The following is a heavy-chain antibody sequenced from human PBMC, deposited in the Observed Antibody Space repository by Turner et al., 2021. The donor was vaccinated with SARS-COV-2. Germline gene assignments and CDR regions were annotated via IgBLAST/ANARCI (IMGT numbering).Heavy chain of an antibody. V-gene: IGHV3-30*18. Sequence: QVQLEESGVGVVQPGRSLRLSCPPSGFNFTTYGVHWVRQAPGKGLEWVAVISYDGSNKYYADSVKGRFTISRDNSKNTLYLQMNSLRAEDTAVYYCAKSGGMYCSGGNCYSSYFDYWGQGTLVTVSS. CDR1: GFNFTTYG. D-gene: IGHD2-15*01. CDR3: AKSGGMYCSGGNCYSSYFDY. J-gene: IGHJ4*02. CDR2: ISYDGSNK.